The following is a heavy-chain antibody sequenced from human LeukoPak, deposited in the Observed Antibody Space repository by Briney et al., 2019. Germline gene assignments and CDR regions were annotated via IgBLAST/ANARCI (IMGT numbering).Heavy chain of an antibody. V-gene: IGHV3-53*04. CDR3: ASRAWLDF. Sequence: GGSLRLSRAASGFNVSNNYMSWVRQAPGKGLELVSVIYSGGSAYHADSVKGRFTISRHNSKNTLYLQMNSLRAEDTAVYYCASRAWLDFWGQGTLVTVSS. CDR2: IYSGGSA. CDR1: GFNVSNNY. J-gene: IGHJ5*01.